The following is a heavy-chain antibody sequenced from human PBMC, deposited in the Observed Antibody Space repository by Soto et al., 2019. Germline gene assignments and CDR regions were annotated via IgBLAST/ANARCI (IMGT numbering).Heavy chain of an antibody. J-gene: IGHJ6*02. V-gene: IGHV5-10-1*01. Sequence: RGESLKISCKGSGYSFTNYWINWVRQMPGKGLEWMGTIDPSDSYTNYSPSFQGHVTISVDKSVNTAYLQWSSLKASDTAMYYCVSIGQPRDVWGQGTMVTASS. CDR2: IDPSDSYT. D-gene: IGHD1-26*01. CDR3: VSIGQPRDV. CDR1: GYSFTNYW.